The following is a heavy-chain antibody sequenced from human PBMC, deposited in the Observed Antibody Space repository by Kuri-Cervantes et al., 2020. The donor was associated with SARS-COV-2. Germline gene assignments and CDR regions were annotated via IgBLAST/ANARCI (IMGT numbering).Heavy chain of an antibody. Sequence: GGSLRLSCAASGFTFSSYSMNWVRQAPGKGLEWVSVINDRGVGTYYADSVKGRFTISRDDSKNTVYLQMNSLTAEDTAVYYCAKDEEMATIFGAFDMWGQGTMVTVSS. CDR1: GFTFSSYS. J-gene: IGHJ3*02. CDR3: AKDEEMATIFGAFDM. V-gene: IGHV3-23*01. D-gene: IGHD5-24*01. CDR2: INDRGVGT.